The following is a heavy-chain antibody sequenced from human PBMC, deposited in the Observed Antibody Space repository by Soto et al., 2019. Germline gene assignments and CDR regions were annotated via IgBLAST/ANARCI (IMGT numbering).Heavy chain of an antibody. V-gene: IGHV3-13*01. D-gene: IGHD2-15*01. CDR3: ARAGYCSGGSCYPTPFDY. CDR1: GFTFSSYD. J-gene: IGHJ4*02. Sequence: GGSLRLSCAASGFTFSSYDMHWVRQATGKGLEWVSAIGTAGDAYYPGSVKGRFTISRENAKNSLYLQMNSLRAGDTAVYYCARAGYCSGGSCYPTPFDYWGQGTLVTVSS. CDR2: IGTAGDA.